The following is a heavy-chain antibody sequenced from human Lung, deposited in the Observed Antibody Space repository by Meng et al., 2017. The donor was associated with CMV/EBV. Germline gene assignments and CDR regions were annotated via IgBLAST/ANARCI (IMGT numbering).Heavy chain of an antibody. V-gene: IGHV3-21*01. CDR3: AGSRSGRYSPFDY. CDR2: ISYTSHYI. CDR1: EFTFSSFT. D-gene: IGHD6-19*01. Sequence: GGSXRLSCAASEFTFSSFTMNWVRQAPGKGLEWVSSISYTSHYIYYADSLKGRFTISRDNARNSLYLQMNSLRAEDTAVYYCAGSRSGRYSPFDYWGQGTLVTVSS. J-gene: IGHJ4*02.